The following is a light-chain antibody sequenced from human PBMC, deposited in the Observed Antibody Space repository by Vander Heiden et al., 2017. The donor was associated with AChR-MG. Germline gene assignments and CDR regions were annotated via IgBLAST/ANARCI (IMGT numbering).Light chain of an antibody. V-gene: IGKV3-15*01. J-gene: IGKJ1*01. CDR2: SAS. Sequence: EIVMTQSPATLSVSPGERATLSCRASQSVSSNLAWYQQKPGQAPRLLIYSASTRATGIPARFSGSESGTEFTLTISSLQSEDFAVYYCQQYNNWPLWTFGQGTKVEIK. CDR1: QSVSSN. CDR3: QQYNNWPLWT.